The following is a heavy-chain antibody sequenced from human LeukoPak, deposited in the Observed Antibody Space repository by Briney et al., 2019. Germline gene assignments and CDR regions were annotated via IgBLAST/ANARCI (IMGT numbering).Heavy chain of an antibody. CDR1: GFTFSSYS. CDR3: AREGIGSSGYYYVGGYYYYGMDV. CDR2: ISSSSSYI. D-gene: IGHD3-22*01. Sequence: GGSLRLSCAASGFTFSSYSMNWVRQAPGKWLEWVSSISSSSSYIYYADSVKGRFTISRDNAKNSLYLQMNSLRAEDTAVYYCAREGIGSSGYYYVGGYYYYGMDVWGQGTTVTVSS. V-gene: IGHV3-21*01. J-gene: IGHJ6*02.